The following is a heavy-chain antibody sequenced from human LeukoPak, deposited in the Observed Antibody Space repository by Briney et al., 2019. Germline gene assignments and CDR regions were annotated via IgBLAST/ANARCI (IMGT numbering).Heavy chain of an antibody. CDR3: AASGWPSNSFGV. CDR2: IHYSGST. J-gene: IGHJ6*02. D-gene: IGHD6-19*01. Sequence: PSETLSLTCTDSGTSINNYYWHWIRQPPGKGLEWIGYIHYSGSTNYNPSLKSRITMSLDTSKSQFSLKLTSVTPADTAVYYCAASGWPSNSFGVWGQGTTVTVSS. CDR1: GTSINNYY. V-gene: IGHV4-59*01.